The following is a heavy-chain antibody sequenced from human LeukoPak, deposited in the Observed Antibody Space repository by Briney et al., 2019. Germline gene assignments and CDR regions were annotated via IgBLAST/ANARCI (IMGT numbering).Heavy chain of an antibody. Sequence: GGSLRLSCAASGFTFTNYWMTWVRQAPGKGLQWVANIKQDGSVKYYVDSVKGRFIISRDNAKNSLYLQMNSLRVEDTAVYYCVKNDGWFHLAQWGQGTLVTVSS. CDR2: IKQDGSVK. CDR1: GFTFTNYW. J-gene: IGHJ4*02. D-gene: IGHD6-19*01. V-gene: IGHV3-7*03. CDR3: VKNDGWFHLAQ.